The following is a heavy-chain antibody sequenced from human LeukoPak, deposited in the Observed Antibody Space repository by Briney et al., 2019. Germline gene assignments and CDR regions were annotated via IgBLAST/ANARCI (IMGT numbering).Heavy chain of an antibody. Sequence: PGGSLRLSCAASGFTFSQFGMHWVRRAPGKGLEWVAIIWYDGSEKFYGDSVKGRFTISRDNSKNTLYLQMNSLRAEDTAVYYCARDRGTTSSAGYYFDYWGQGTLVTVSS. CDR3: ARDRGTTSSAGYYFDY. CDR2: IWYDGSEK. CDR1: GFTFSQFG. D-gene: IGHD6-6*01. J-gene: IGHJ4*02. V-gene: IGHV3-33*01.